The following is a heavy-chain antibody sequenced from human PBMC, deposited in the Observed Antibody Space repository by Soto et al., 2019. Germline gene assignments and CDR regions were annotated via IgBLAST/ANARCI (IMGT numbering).Heavy chain of an antibody. V-gene: IGHV3-23*01. J-gene: IGHJ3*02. CDR3: SREGFSSGLPGGFAI. CDR1: GFSFANYP. Sequence: PGGSLRLSCAASGFSFANYPMTWVRQAPGKGLEWVSTISASGDSTYYADSVKGRFTISRDNSKNTLHVQMNSLRADDTAVYFCSREGFSSGLPGGFAISAQRTIVPVSS. D-gene: IGHD6-19*01. CDR2: ISASGDST.